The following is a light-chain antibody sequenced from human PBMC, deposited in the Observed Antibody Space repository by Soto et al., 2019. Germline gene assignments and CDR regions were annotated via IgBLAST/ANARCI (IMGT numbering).Light chain of an antibody. CDR1: QGISKY. CDR2: AAS. Sequence: DIQMTQSPSSLSASVGDRVTITCRASQGISKYLAWYQQKPGKVPTLLIYAASSRATGIPDRFSGSGSGTDFTLTISRLEPEDFAVYYCQQYGSSPLTFGGGTKVEIK. CDR3: QQYGSSPLT. V-gene: IGKV1-NL1*01. J-gene: IGKJ4*01.